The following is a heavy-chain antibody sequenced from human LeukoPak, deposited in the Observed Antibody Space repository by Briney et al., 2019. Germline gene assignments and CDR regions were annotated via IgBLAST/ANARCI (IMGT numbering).Heavy chain of an antibody. CDR1: GGSISSYY. J-gene: IGHJ4*02. CDR2: IYYSGST. CDR3: ARLYDILTGTGFDY. Sequence: SETLSLTCTVSGGSISSYYWSWIRQPPGKGLEWIGYIYYSGSTNYNPSLKSRVTISVDTSKNQFSLKLSSVTAADTAVYYCARLYDILTGTGFDYWGQGTPVTVSS. D-gene: IGHD3-9*01. V-gene: IGHV4-59*08.